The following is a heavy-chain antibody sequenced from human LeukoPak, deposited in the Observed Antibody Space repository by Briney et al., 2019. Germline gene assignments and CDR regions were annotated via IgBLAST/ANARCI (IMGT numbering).Heavy chain of an antibody. CDR1: GFTFSSYA. V-gene: IGHV3-23*01. CDR3: AKEYGSGSYSGDSDY. J-gene: IGHJ4*02. D-gene: IGHD3-10*01. Sequence: GGSLRLSCAASGFTFSSYAMSWVRQAPGKGLEWVSTVSGTGGSSYYADSVKGRFTFSRDNSKNTLYLQMNSLRAEDTAVYYCAKEYGSGSYSGDSDYWGQGTLVTVSS. CDR2: VSGTGGSS.